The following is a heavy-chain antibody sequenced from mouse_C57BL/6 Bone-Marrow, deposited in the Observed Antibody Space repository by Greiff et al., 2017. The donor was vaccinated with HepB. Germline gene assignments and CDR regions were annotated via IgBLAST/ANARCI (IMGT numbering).Heavy chain of an antibody. CDR3: ARRLHYYYGSSTDYYAMDY. V-gene: IGHV5-12*01. CDR2: ISNGGGST. D-gene: IGHD1-1*01. CDR1: GFTFSDYY. J-gene: IGHJ4*01. Sequence: DVQLVESGGGLVQPGGSLKLSCAASGFTFSDYYMYWVRQTPEKRLEWVAYISNGGGSTYYPDTVKGRFTISRDNAKNTLYLQMSRLKSEDTAMYYCARRLHYYYGSSTDYYAMDYWGQGTSVTVSS.